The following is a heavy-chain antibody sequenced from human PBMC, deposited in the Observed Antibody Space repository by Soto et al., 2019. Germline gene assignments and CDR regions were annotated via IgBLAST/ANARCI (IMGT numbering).Heavy chain of an antibody. CDR2: ISSSSSYI. J-gene: IGHJ6*02. CDR3: ARAPYYYGSGSDYGMDV. D-gene: IGHD3-10*01. CDR1: GFTFSSYS. V-gene: IGHV3-21*01. Sequence: GGSLRLSCAASGFTFSSYSMNWVRQAPGKGLEWVSSISSSSSYIYYADSVKGRFTISRDNAKNALYLQMNSVRAEDTAVYYCARAPYYYGSGSDYGMDVCGQGTTVTVSS.